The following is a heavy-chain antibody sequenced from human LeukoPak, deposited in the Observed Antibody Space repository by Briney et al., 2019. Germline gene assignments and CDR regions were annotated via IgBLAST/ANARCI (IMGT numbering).Heavy chain of an antibody. CDR1: GFTFSSYA. J-gene: IGHJ4*02. V-gene: IGHV3-23*01. Sequence: GGSLRLSCAASGFTFSSYAMSWVRQAPGKGLEWVSATSGSGGSAYYADSVRGRFTISRDNAKSTLYLQMNSLRAEDTAVYYCASSTQISKYADYWGQGALVTVSS. D-gene: IGHD2-2*01. CDR2: TSGSGGSA. CDR3: ASSTQISKYADY.